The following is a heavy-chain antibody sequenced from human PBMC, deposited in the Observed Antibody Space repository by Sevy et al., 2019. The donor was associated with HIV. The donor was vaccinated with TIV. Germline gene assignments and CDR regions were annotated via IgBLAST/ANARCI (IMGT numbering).Heavy chain of an antibody. CDR2: MNPNSGNT. J-gene: IGHJ6*02. Sequence: ASVKVSCKASGYTFTSYDINWVRQATGQGLEWMGWMNPNSGNTGYAQKFQGRVTMTRNTSISTAYMELSSLRSEDTAVYYCAREVTMVRGLSGAVPPHDYYYYGMDVWGQGTTVTVSS. D-gene: IGHD3-10*01. CDR3: AREVTMVRGLSGAVPPHDYYYYGMDV. V-gene: IGHV1-8*01. CDR1: GYTFTSYD.